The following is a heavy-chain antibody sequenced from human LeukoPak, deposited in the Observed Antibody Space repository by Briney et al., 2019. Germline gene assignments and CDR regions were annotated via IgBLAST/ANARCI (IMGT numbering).Heavy chain of an antibody. J-gene: IGHJ4*02. D-gene: IGHD2-2*01. Sequence: GASVKVSCKASGYSFISYGISWVRQAPGQGLEWMGWINPNSGGTNYAQKFQGRVTMTRDTSISTAYMELSRLRSDDTAVYYCASRDCSRTTCTSDYWGQGTLVTVSS. V-gene: IGHV1-2*02. CDR1: GYSFISYG. CDR3: ASRDCSRTTCTSDY. CDR2: INPNSGGT.